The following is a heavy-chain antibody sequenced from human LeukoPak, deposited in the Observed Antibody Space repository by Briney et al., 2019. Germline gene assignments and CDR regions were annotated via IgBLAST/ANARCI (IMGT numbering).Heavy chain of an antibody. J-gene: IGHJ6*02. D-gene: IGHD1-1*01. Sequence: GGSLRLSCAASGFTFSSYWMSWVRQAPGKGLEWVANIKQDGSEKNYVDSVKGRLTISRDNAKSLLYLQMNSLGAEDTAVYYCARDPGYGMDVWGQGTTVTVSS. CDR1: GFTFSSYW. V-gene: IGHV3-7*04. CDR3: ARDPGYGMDV. CDR2: IKQDGSEK.